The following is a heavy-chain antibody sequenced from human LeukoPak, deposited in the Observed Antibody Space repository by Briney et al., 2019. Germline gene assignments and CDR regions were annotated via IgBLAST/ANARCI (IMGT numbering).Heavy chain of an antibody. CDR2: ISGSGGSA. J-gene: IGHJ6*04. D-gene: IGHD3-10*02. Sequence: GGTLRLSCAASGFTFSSYGMSWVRQAPGKGLEWVSGISGSGGSAYYADSVKGRFTISRDNAKNSLYLQMNSLRAEDTAVYYCAELGITMIGGVCGKGTTVTISS. CDR1: GFTFSSYG. V-gene: IGHV3-23*01. CDR3: AELGITMIGGV.